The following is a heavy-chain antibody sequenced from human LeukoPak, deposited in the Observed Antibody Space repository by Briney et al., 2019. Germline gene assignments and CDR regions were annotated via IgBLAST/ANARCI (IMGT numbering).Heavy chain of an antibody. J-gene: IGHJ4*02. D-gene: IGHD4-17*01. CDR2: IYSRGDT. V-gene: IGHV3-66*01. Sequence: GGSLRLSCAASEFIVSINYMTWVRQAPGKGLEWVSLIYSRGDTKYADSVKGRFTISRDNSKNTLYLQMSSLRTEDTAVYYCASLTTLITSLLDYWGQGTLVTVSS. CDR1: EFIVSINY. CDR3: ASLTTLITSLLDY.